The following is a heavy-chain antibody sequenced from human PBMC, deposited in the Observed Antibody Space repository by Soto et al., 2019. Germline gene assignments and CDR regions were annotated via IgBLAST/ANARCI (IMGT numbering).Heavy chain of an antibody. D-gene: IGHD6-25*01. Sequence: PTLTCAPSAYTSITAWMSWVGAAPGKGPEWFAPIKTKIDGGTIYYAVPVEVRFTISRDASKNTLYLQMNSLKTEKTAGYYCTRDQATGSSLWGQGTLGTVAS. J-gene: IGHJ1*01. CDR3: TRDQATGSSL. V-gene: IGHV3-15*01. CDR2: IKTKIDGGTI. CDR1: AYTSITAW.